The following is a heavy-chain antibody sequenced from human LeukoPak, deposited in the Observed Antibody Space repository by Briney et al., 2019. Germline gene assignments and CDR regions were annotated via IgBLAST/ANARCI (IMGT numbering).Heavy chain of an antibody. CDR2: IYPGDSDT. CDR3: ARQESGTFFDQ. D-gene: IGHD3-3*01. Sequence: GESLKISCKGSGSSFTSYWIGWVRQLPGKGLEWMGIIYPGDSDTRYSPSFQGQVTISADKSISTAYLQWSSLKASDTAMFYCARQESGTFFDQWGQGTLVTVSS. CDR1: GSSFTSYW. J-gene: IGHJ4*02. V-gene: IGHV5-51*01.